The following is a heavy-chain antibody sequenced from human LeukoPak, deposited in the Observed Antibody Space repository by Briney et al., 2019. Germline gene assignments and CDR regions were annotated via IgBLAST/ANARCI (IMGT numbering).Heavy chain of an antibody. Sequence: GGSLRLSCAASGFIFTNYFMSWVRQAPGKGLEWVASIKHDGSEKYYVDSVRGRFTISRDNTMNSLYLQMSSLRAEDTAVYYCATDRGWRTSGYYLYYFEYWGQGILVTYSS. CDR3: ATDRGWRTSGYYLYYFEY. CDR2: IKHDGSEK. J-gene: IGHJ4*02. V-gene: IGHV3-7*01. CDR1: GFIFTNYF. D-gene: IGHD3-3*01.